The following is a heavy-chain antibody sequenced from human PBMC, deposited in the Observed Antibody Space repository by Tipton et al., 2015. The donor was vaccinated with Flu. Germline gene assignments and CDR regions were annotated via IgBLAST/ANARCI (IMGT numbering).Heavy chain of an antibody. V-gene: IGHV4-38-2*02. CDR2: IYHSGST. D-gene: IGHD3-9*01. J-gene: IGHJ3*02. CDR3: ANTYYDNLTDAFDI. Sequence: TLSLTCTVSGYSISSGYYWGWIRQPPGKGLEWIGSIYHSGSTYYNPSLKSRVTISVDTSKNQFSLKLSSVTAADTAVYYCANTYYDNLTDAFDICGQGTMVTVSS. CDR1: GYSISSGYY.